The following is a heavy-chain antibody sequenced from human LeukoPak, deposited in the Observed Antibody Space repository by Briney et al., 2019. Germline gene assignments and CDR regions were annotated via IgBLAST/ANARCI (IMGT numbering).Heavy chain of an antibody. Sequence: GGSLRLSCAASGFTFNSYAMSWVRQAPGKGLEWVSAISGSGDRTYYADSVKGRLTISRDNSKNTLYLQLNTVRAEDTALYYCARGGTNYYYMDVWGNGTTVTVSS. D-gene: IGHD3-10*01. CDR3: ARGGTNYYYMDV. V-gene: IGHV3-23*01. J-gene: IGHJ6*03. CDR1: GFTFNSYA. CDR2: ISGSGDRT.